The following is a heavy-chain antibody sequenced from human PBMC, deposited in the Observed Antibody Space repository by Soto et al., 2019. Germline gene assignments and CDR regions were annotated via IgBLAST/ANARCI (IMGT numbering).Heavy chain of an antibody. Sequence: SETLSLTCTVSGGSISSGGYYWSWIRQHPGTGLEWIGHISYSGSTYYNTSLKSRVTISVDTSRNQFSLILNSVTAAGTAVYYCARHASRSCYEDERANGFDTWGQGTLVTVSS. CDR2: ISYSGST. V-gene: IGHV4-31*03. D-gene: IGHD2-2*01. CDR1: GGSISSGGYY. CDR3: ARHASRSCYEDERANGFDT. J-gene: IGHJ5*02.